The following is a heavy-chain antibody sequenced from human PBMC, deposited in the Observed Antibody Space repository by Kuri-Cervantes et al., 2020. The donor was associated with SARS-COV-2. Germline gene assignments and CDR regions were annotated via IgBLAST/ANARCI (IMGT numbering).Heavy chain of an antibody. J-gene: IGHJ6*03. CDR3: ARVTRYSSSSASDDYYYMDV. CDR1: GYSFTSYY. Sequence: ASVKVSCKASGYSFTSYYINWVRQAPGQGLEWMGWINVNNRATSYAQKFQGRVTMTGDTSISTAYMELSRLRSDDTAVYYCARVTRYSSSSASDDYYYMDVWGKGTTVTVSS. D-gene: IGHD6-6*01. V-gene: IGHV1-2*02. CDR2: INVNNRAT.